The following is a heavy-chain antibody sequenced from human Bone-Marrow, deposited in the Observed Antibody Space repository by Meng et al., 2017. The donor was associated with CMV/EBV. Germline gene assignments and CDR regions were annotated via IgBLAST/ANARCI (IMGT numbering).Heavy chain of an antibody. CDR2: IGTAGDT. CDR1: GFTFSSYD. D-gene: IGHD3-22*01. J-gene: IGHJ4*02. CDR3: ARDEPMTLWGY. Sequence: GESLKISCAASGFTFSSYDMHWVRQATGKGLEWVSAIGTAGDTYYPGSVKGRFTISRDNAKNSLYLQMNSLRAEDTAVYYCARDEPMTLWGYWGQGTLVTVSS. V-gene: IGHV3-13*01.